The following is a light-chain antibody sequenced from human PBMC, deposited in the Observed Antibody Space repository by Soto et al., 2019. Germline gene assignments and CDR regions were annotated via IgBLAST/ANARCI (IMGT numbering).Light chain of an antibody. CDR3: QQYTTWPLT. J-gene: IGKJ3*01. Sequence: EAVMTQSPATLSVSPGERPTLSCRASQSVSSNLAWYQQKPGQAPRLLIYDASTRATGIPTRFSGSGSGTEFTLTISSLHSEDFAVYYCQQYTTWPLTLDPGTKVDIK. CDR1: QSVSSN. V-gene: IGKV3-15*01. CDR2: DAS.